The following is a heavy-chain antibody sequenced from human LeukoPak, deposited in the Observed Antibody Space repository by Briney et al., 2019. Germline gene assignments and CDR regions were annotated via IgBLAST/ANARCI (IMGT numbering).Heavy chain of an antibody. CDR1: GYTFTSYD. CDR3: ARGSGYCSNGVCRSYYYYYYMDV. J-gene: IGHJ6*03. Sequence: ASVKLSCKASGYTFTSYDINWVRQATGQGLEWMGWMNPNSGNTGYAQKFQGRVTITRNTSISTAYMELSSLRSEDTAVYYCARGSGYCSNGVCRSYYYYYYMDVWGKGTTVTVSS. CDR2: MNPNSGNT. D-gene: IGHD2-8*01. V-gene: IGHV1-8*03.